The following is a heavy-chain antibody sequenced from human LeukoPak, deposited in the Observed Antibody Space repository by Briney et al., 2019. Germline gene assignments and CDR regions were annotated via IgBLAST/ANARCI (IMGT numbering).Heavy chain of an antibody. CDR1: GFTFSNYA. V-gene: IGHV3-23*01. CDR2: ISGSGGST. CDR3: AKVPSLNYDFWSGYYTPMGY. Sequence: GGSLRLSCAASGFTFSNYAMNWVRQAPGKGLEWVSAISGSGGSTYYADSVKGRFTISRDNSKNTLYLQMNSLRAEDTAVYYCAKVPSLNYDFWSGYYTPMGYWGQGTLVTVSS. D-gene: IGHD3-3*01. J-gene: IGHJ4*02.